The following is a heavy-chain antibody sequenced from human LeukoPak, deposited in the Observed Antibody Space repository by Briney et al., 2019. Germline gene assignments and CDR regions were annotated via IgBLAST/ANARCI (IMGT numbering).Heavy chain of an antibody. V-gene: IGHV4-34*01. Sequence: SETLSLTCAVYGGSFSGYYWGWIRQPPGKGLEWIGEINHSGSTNYNPSLKSRVTISVDTSKNQFSLKLSSVTAADTAVYYCARVRQWLDFDYWGQGTLVTVSS. D-gene: IGHD6-19*01. J-gene: IGHJ4*02. CDR3: ARVRQWLDFDY. CDR1: GGSFSGYY. CDR2: INHSGST.